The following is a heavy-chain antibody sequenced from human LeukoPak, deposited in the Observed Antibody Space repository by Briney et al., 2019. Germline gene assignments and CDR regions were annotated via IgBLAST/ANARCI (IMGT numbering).Heavy chain of an antibody. CDR2: ISYDGSNK. V-gene: IGHV3-30*18. Sequence: GGSLRLSCAASGFTFSDYYMSWIRQAPGKGLEWVAVISYDGSNKYYADSVKGRFTISRDNSKNTLYLQMNSLRAEDTAVYYCAKMWSEGGLSPFDYWGQGTLVTVSS. CDR1: GFTFSDYY. J-gene: IGHJ4*02. CDR3: AKMWSEGGLSPFDY. D-gene: IGHD2-21*01.